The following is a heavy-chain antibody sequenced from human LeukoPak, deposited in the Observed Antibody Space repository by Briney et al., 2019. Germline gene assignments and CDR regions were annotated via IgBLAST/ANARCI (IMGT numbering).Heavy chain of an antibody. CDR1: GFNFNTFS. CDR3: ARDPYSGRYGDYYYYYMDV. CDR2: ISYDGSNK. Sequence: GGSLRLSCAASGFNFNTFSLHWVRQAPGKGLEWVALISYDGSNKNYASSVKGRFTISRDNAKNSLYLQIDSLRAEDTAVYYCARDPYSGRYGDYYYYYMDVWGKGTTVTISS. V-gene: IGHV3-30*04. J-gene: IGHJ6*03. D-gene: IGHD1-26*01.